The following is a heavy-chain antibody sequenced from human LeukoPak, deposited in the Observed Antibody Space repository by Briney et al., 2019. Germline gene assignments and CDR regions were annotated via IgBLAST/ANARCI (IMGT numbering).Heavy chain of an antibody. J-gene: IGHJ4*02. CDR2: ISGYTGAT. CDR3: ARGWRSLQSNQISPFDS. Sequence: ASVKVSRKASGYAFTDYGIGWVRQAPGHGLEWLGWISGYTGATNYAQNLQARVTMTTDTATSTAYMELRSLTSDDTAMYYCARGWRSLQSNQISPFDSWGLGTLVTVSS. D-gene: IGHD5-24*01. V-gene: IGHV1-18*04. CDR1: GYAFTDYG.